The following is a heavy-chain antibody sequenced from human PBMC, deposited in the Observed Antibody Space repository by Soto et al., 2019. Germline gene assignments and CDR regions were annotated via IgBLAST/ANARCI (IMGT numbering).Heavy chain of an antibody. CDR2: ISGSADST. CDR3: AKKRGAMIYAISVYGMDV. Sequence: EVQLLEYGGGFIHPGGSLRLSCAASGFSFSSFAMNWVRQAPGKGLEWVSIISGSADSTFYADSVKGRFTISRDNSKSTRYLQINSLRGEDTAVYYCAKKRGAMIYAISVYGMDVWGPRTTVTVSS. V-gene: IGHV3-23*01. J-gene: IGHJ6*02. D-gene: IGHD2-8*01. CDR1: GFSFSSFA.